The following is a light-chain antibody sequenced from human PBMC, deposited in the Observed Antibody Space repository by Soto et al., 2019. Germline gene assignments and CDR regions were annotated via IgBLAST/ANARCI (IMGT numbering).Light chain of an antibody. CDR3: ATWDGSLSGVV. J-gene: IGLJ2*01. V-gene: IGLV1-47*01. Sequence: QSVLTQPPSVSGTPGQKVTISCSGSSSNIGSNYVYWYQQLPGTAPKLLIYRNNQRPSGVPDRFSGSKSGTSASLAISGLRSEDEADYCCATWDGSLSGVVFGGGTKLTVL. CDR1: SSNIGSNY. CDR2: RNN.